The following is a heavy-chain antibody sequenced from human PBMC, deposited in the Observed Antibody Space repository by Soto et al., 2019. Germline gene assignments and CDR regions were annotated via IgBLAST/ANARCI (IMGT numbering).Heavy chain of an antibody. CDR1: SGSIFSSNW. CDR2: TRNSGGA. V-gene: IGHV4-4*02. J-gene: IGHJ4*02. Sequence: ETLSLTCAVSSGSIFSSNWWSWVRQPPGKGLEWIGETRNSGGANYNPSLKSRVTISVDKSTNQFFLNLNSVTAADTAVYYCASHLTMTGTRGFDHWGLGTLVTVSS. CDR3: ASHLTMTGTRGFDH. D-gene: IGHD3-9*01.